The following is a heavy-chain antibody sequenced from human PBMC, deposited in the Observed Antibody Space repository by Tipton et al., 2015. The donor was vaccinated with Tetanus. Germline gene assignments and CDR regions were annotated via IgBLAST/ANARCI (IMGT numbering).Heavy chain of an antibody. V-gene: IGHV4-4*07. Sequence: TLSLTCVVSGDSIKSYYWSWIRQSAGKGLEWIGRIYKSGDVNYNPSLKSRVTISLDRSKNQFSLKLTSVTAADTAVYYCATVGLVTASVKCWGQGTLVTVSS. CDR3: ATVGLVTASVKC. J-gene: IGHJ4*01. CDR1: GDSIKSYY. D-gene: IGHD2-21*02. CDR2: IYKSGDV.